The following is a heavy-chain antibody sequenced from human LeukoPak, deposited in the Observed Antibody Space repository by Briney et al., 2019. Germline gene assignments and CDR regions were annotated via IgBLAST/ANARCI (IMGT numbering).Heavy chain of an antibody. J-gene: IGHJ3*02. CDR3: ARDTWELQLGAFDI. V-gene: IGHV3-30*03. CDR1: GFTFSTSV. CDR2: ISYDGNNK. Sequence: GGSLRLSCAASGFTFSTSVMHWVRQAPGKGLEWVAVISYDGNNKYYADSVKGRFTISRDNAKNSLYLQMNSLRAEDTAVYYCARDTWELQLGAFDIWGQGTMVTVSS. D-gene: IGHD1-26*01.